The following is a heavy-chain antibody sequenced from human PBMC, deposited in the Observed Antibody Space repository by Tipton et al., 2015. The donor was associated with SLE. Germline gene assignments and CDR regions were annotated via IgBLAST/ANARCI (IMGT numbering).Heavy chain of an antibody. V-gene: IGHV1-2*06. D-gene: IGHD5-12*01. CDR2: IDPNSGGT. Sequence: QSGPEVKKPGASVKVSCKASGYTFTGCYMHWVRQAPGQGLEWMGRIDPNSGGTNYAQKFQGRVTMTRDTSISTAYMELGRLKSDDTAVYYCASPRGGGYSGYDPFDYWGQGTLVTVSS. CDR1: GYTFTGCY. J-gene: IGHJ4*02. CDR3: ASPRGGGYSGYDPFDY.